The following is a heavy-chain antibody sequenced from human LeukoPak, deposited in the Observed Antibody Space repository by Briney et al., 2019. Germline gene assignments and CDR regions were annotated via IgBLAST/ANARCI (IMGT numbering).Heavy chain of an antibody. CDR3: ARGPQFYSSSWSEFYYYYGMDA. Sequence: SETLSLTCAVYGGSFSGYYWSWIRQPPGKGLEWIGEINHSGSTNYNPSLKSRVTISVDTSKNQFSLKLSSVTAADTAVYYCARGPQFYSSSWSEFYYYYGMDAWGQGTTVTVSS. CDR1: GGSFSGYY. V-gene: IGHV4-34*01. D-gene: IGHD6-13*01. CDR2: INHSGST. J-gene: IGHJ6*02.